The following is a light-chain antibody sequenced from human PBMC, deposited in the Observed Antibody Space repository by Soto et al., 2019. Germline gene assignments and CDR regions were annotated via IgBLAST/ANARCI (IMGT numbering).Light chain of an antibody. Sequence: IQLTQSPSSLSASVGDIVTITFRASQGISSYLAWYQQKPGKAPKLLIYAASTLQSGVPSRFSGSGSGTDFTLTISSLQPEDFATYYCQQLNSYPRGTFGQGTKVDIK. CDR3: QQLNSYPRGT. CDR2: AAS. V-gene: IGKV1-9*01. J-gene: IGKJ1*01. CDR1: QGISSY.